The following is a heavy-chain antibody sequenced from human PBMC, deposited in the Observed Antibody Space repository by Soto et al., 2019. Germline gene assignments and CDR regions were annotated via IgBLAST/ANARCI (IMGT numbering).Heavy chain of an antibody. Sequence: SVKVSCKASGGTFSSYAISWVRQAPGQGLEWMGGIIPIFGTANYAQKFQGRVTITADKSTSTAYMELSSLRSEDTAVYYCARGNKLRYFDWPLRYWGQGTMATVYS. D-gene: IGHD3-9*01. J-gene: IGHJ4*02. CDR1: GGTFSSYA. V-gene: IGHV1-69*06. CDR2: IIPIFGTA. CDR3: ARGNKLRYFDWPLRY.